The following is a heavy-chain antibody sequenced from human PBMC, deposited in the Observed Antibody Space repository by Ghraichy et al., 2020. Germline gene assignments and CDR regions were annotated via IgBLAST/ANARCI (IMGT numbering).Heavy chain of an antibody. D-gene: IGHD5-24*01. CDR3: AWTPAWKMATIRVDLYFDY. Sequence: SGPTLVKPTQTLTLTCTFSGFSLSTSGMRVSWIRQPPGKALEWLARIDWDDDKFYSTSLKTRLTISKDTSKNQVVLTMTNMDPVDTATYYCAWTPAWKMATIRVDLYFDYWGQGTLVTVSS. CDR1: GFSLSTSGMR. CDR2: IDWDDDK. V-gene: IGHV2-70*04. J-gene: IGHJ4*02.